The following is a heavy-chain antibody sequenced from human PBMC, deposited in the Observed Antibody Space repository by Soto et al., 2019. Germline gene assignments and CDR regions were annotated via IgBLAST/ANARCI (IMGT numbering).Heavy chain of an antibody. D-gene: IGHD4-17*01. Sequence: SETLSLTCTVSGGSISSSSYYWGWIRQPPGKGLEWIGSIYYSGSTYYNPSLKSRVTISVDTSKNQFSLKLSSVTAADTAVYYCARHATVTTGLCFDYWGQGTLVTVSS. V-gene: IGHV4-39*01. CDR2: IYYSGST. CDR1: GGSISSSSYY. J-gene: IGHJ4*02. CDR3: ARHATVTTGLCFDY.